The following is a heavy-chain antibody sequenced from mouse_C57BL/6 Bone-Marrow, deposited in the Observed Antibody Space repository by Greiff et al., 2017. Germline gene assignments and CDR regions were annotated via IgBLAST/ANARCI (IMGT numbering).Heavy chain of an antibody. CDR1: GYTFTSYG. CDR3: ARSSEDWFAY. J-gene: IGHJ3*01. CDR2: IYPRSGNT. V-gene: IGHV1-81*01. Sequence: FQLQQSGAELARPGASVKLSCKASGYTFTSYGISWVKQRTGQGLEWIGEIYPRSGNTYYNEKFKGKATLTADKSSSTAYMELRSLTSEYSAVYFCARSSEDWFAYWGQGTLVTVSA.